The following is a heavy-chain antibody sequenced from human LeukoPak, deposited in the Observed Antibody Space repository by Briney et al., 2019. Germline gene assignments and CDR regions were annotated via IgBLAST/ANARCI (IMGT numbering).Heavy chain of an antibody. V-gene: IGHV3-48*01. D-gene: IGHD1-20*01. CDR3: AKDPPSITGTPGVADYYYYMDV. J-gene: IGHJ6*03. CDR1: GFTFDSYS. CDR2: ISSSSGSI. Sequence: PGGSLRLSCAASGFTFDSYSVNWVRQAPGKGLEWISYISSSSGSIYYADSVKGRFTISRDNAKNTLYLQMNSLRAEDTAVYYCAKDPPSITGTPGVADYYYYMDVWGKGTTVTVSS.